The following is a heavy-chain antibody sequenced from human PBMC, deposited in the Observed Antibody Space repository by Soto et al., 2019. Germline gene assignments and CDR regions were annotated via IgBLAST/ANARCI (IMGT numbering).Heavy chain of an antibody. CDR1: GGTFSSYA. V-gene: IGHV1-69*13. J-gene: IGHJ4*02. D-gene: IGHD6-13*01. Sequence: SVKVSCKASGGTFSSYAISWVRQAPGQGLEWMGGIIPIFGTANYAQKFQGRVTITADESTSTAYMELSSLRSEDTAVYYCARVREYSSSWYYFDYWGQGTLVTVSS. CDR2: IIPIFGTA. CDR3: ARVREYSSSWYYFDY.